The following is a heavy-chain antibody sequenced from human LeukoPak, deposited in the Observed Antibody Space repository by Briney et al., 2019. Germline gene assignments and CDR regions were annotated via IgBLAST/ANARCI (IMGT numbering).Heavy chain of an antibody. CDR3: AREVVEMATIRYWYFDY. CDR1: GYTFTSYG. D-gene: IGHD5-24*01. J-gene: IGHJ4*02. V-gene: IGHV1-69*04. Sequence: GASVKVSCKASGYTFTSYGISWVRQAPGQGLEWMGRIIPILGMANYAQKFQGRVTITADKSTSTAYMELSSLRSEDTAVYYCAREVVEMATIRYWYFDYWGQGTLVTVSS. CDR2: IIPILGMA.